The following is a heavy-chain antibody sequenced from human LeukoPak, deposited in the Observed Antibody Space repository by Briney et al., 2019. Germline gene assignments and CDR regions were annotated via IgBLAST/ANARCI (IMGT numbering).Heavy chain of an antibody. V-gene: IGHV4-39*01. J-gene: IGHJ4*02. Sequence: SETLSLTCTVSGGSISSSSYYWGWIRQPPGKGLEWIGSIYYSGSTYYNPSLKSRVTISVDTSKNPFSLKLSSVTAADTAVYYCARSGNYYDSSGYYYGNFDYWGQGTLVTVSS. CDR2: IYYSGST. CDR3: ARSGNYYDSSGYYYGNFDY. D-gene: IGHD3-22*01. CDR1: GGSISSSSYY.